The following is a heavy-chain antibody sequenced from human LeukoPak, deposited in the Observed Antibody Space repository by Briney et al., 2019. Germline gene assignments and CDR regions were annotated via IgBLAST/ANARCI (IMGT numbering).Heavy chain of an antibody. CDR1: GYTFTGYY. V-gene: IGHV1-2*02. CDR3: ARDSTNSGSYYPNWFDP. D-gene: IGHD1-26*01. Sequence: GASVKVSCKASGYTFTGYYMHWVRQAPGQGLEWMGWINPNSGGTNYAQKFQGRVTMTRDTSISTAYMGLSRLRSDDTAVYYCARDSTNSGSYYPNWFDPWGQGTLVTVSS. J-gene: IGHJ5*02. CDR2: INPNSGGT.